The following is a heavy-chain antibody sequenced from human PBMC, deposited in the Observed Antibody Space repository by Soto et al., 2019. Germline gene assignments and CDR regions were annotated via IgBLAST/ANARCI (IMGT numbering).Heavy chain of an antibody. CDR1: GGSVSSGSYY. CDR3: ARIAGGYSRGPAGDY. V-gene: IGHV4-61*01. CDR2: IYYSGST. J-gene: IGHJ4*02. Sequence: QVQLQESGPGLVKPSETLSLTCTVSGGSVSSGSYYWSWIRQPPGKGLEWIGYIYYSGSTNYNPSRESRVTISVAPSNNPFSLKLSSVTAADTAVYYCARIAGGYSRGPAGDYWGQGTLVTVSS. D-gene: IGHD6-19*01.